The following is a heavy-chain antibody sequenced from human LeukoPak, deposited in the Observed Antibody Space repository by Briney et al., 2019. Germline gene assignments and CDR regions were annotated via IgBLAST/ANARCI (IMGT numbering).Heavy chain of an antibody. V-gene: IGHV3-7*01. CDR2: IKEDGSEK. D-gene: IGHD1-7*01. Sequence: GGSLRLSCAASGFSYYTSWMSWARQAPGKGLEWVANIKEDGSEKYYVDSVKGRFTISRDNAKNSLYLQMNSLRAEDTAVYYCARDLTGTFTFDYWAREPWSPSPQ. CDR3: ARDLTGTFTFDY. J-gene: IGHJ4*02. CDR1: GFSYYTSW.